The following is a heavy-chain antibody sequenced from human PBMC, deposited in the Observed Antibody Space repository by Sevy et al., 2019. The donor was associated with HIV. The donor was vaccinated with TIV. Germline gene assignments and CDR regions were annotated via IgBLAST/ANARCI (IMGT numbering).Heavy chain of an antibody. Sequence: ASVKVSRKASGGTFSRYGISWVRQAPGQGLEWMGGIIPILGTVNYAQKFQGRVTITADESTKTAYMELSSLRSEDTAVYYCARGGGNGWYYFDYWGQETLVTVSS. CDR3: ARGGGNGWYYFDY. J-gene: IGHJ4*02. D-gene: IGHD6-19*01. V-gene: IGHV1-69*13. CDR1: GGTFSRYG. CDR2: IIPILGTV.